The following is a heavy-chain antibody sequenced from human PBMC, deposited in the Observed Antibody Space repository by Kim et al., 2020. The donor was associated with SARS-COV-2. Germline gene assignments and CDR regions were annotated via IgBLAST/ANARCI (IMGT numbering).Heavy chain of an antibody. D-gene: IGHD2-2*01. CDR1: GFAFNKYW. J-gene: IGHJ4*02. CDR3: ATELRTVVPPCWED. V-gene: IGHV3-7*01. CDR2: IKGDGSEQ. Sequence: GGSLRLSCVASGFAFNKYWMTWARQAPGKGLEWVANIKGDGSEQYYVDSVKGRFTISRDNAKNSLYLQMNSLRAEDTAVYFCATELRTVVPPCWEDWGQGTLVTVSS.